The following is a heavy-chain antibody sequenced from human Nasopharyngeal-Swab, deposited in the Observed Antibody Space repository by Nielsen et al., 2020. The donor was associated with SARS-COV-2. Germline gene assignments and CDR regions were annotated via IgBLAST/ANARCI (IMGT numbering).Heavy chain of an antibody. CDR1: GFTFNNYN. V-gene: IGHV3-21*01. D-gene: IGHD3-3*01. J-gene: IGHJ6*02. CDR3: ARDGLDYDFWSAYFMDV. CDR2: ISSSSSYI. Sequence: GGSLRLSCAASGFTFNNYNFNWVRQAPGKGLEWVSSISSSSSYIYYADSVKGRFNRARDNAKNASDLQMNSLRAEDTAVYYCARDGLDYDFWSAYFMDVWGQGTTVTVSS.